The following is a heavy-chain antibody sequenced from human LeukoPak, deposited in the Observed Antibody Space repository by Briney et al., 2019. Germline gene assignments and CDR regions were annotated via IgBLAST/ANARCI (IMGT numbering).Heavy chain of an antibody. Sequence: KPSETLSLTCAVHGGSFSGYYWSWIRQPPGKGLEWIGEINHSGSTNYNPSLKSRVTISVDTSKNQFSLKLSSVTAADTAVYYCAGATSHDRAPFDYWGQGTLVTVSS. CDR3: AGATSHDRAPFDY. V-gene: IGHV4-34*01. CDR2: INHSGST. CDR1: GGSFSGYY. J-gene: IGHJ4*02.